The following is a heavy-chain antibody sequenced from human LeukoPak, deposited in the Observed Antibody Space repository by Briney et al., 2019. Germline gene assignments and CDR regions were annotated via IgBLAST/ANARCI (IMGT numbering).Heavy chain of an antibody. D-gene: IGHD6-19*01. CDR2: VAHTGDT. Sequence: SETLSLTCSVSGASMTAAYWSWVRQPPGRGLEVIGYVAHTGDTNHNPSLRSRVSLSLDTSKSQFSLELRSVTAADTAVYYCVRTARLFDYWGQGILVTVSS. V-gene: IGHV4-59*13. CDR1: GASMTAAY. J-gene: IGHJ4*02. CDR3: VRTARLFDY.